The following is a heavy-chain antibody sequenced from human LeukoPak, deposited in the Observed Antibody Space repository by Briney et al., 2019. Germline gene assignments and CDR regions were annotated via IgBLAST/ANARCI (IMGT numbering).Heavy chain of an antibody. D-gene: IGHD6-6*01. V-gene: IGHV3-21*01. Sequence: GGSLRLSCAASGFTFSSYSMNWVRQAPGKGLEWVSSISSSSYIYYADSVKGRFTISRDNAKNSLYLQMNSLRAEDTAVYYCARWGQLGEGDYWGQGTLVTVSS. J-gene: IGHJ4*02. CDR3: ARWGQLGEGDY. CDR1: GFTFSSYS. CDR2: ISSSSYI.